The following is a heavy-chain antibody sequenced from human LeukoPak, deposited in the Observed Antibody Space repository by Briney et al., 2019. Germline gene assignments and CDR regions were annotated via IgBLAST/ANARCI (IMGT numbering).Heavy chain of an antibody. CDR2: INTNTGNP. J-gene: IGHJ6*02. D-gene: IGHD3-3*01. CDR1: GYTFTSYA. CDR3: ARVTGKRFLEWLDYGSIYYYYGMDV. Sequence: ASVKVSCKASGYTFTSYAMNWVRQAPGQGLEWMGWINTNTGNPTYAQGFTGRFVFSLDTSVSTAYLQISSLKAEDTAVYYCARVTGKRFLEWLDYGSIYYYYGMDVWGQGTTVTVSS. V-gene: IGHV7-4-1*02.